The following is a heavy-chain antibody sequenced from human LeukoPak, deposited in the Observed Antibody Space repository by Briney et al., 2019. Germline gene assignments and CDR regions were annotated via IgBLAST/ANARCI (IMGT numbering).Heavy chain of an antibody. V-gene: IGHV6-1*01. CDR1: GDSVSSNSAA. J-gene: IGHJ4*02. Sequence: SQTLSLTCAISGDSVSSNSAAWNWIRQSPSRGLEWLGRTYFRSKWYNDYAVSVKSRITINADTSKNQFALQLNSVTAEDTAVYYCARGLPRFLDYWGQGTLVTVSS. CDR3: ARGLPRFLDY. CDR2: TYFRSKWYN. D-gene: IGHD3-3*01.